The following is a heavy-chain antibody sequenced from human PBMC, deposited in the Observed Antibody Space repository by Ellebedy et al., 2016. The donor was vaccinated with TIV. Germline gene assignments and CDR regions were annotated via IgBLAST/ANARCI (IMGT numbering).Heavy chain of an antibody. V-gene: IGHV3-33*01. CDR3: ARSTQYCTSTSCNYYYYMDV. CDR2: IWYDGSNK. Sequence: GGSLRLSXAASGFTFSSYGMHWVRQAPGKGLEWVAVIWYDGSNKYYADSVKGRFTISRDNSKNTLYLQMNSLRAEDTAVYYCARSTQYCTSTSCNYYYYMDVWGKGTTVTVSS. CDR1: GFTFSSYG. J-gene: IGHJ6*03. D-gene: IGHD2-2*01.